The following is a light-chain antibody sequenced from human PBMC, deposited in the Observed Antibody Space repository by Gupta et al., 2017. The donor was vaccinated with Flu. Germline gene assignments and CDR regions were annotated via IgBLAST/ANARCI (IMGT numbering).Light chain of an antibody. V-gene: IGKV3-11*01. J-gene: IGKJ4*01. Sequence: SPAHMSLSKGERATRSCRDRQGVGDYLEWYQQKPGQAPRLIVYDASDRATGIPDRFSGSGYGKDFTLTSSSREHEDFAVYYGQQGSDWMSFGGGTRVEIK. CDR2: DAS. CDR3: QQGSDWMS. CDR1: QGVGDY.